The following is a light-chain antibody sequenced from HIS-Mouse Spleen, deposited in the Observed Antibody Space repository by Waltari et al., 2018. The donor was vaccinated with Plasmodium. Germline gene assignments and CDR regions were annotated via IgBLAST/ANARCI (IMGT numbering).Light chain of an antibody. CDR1: SLRSYY. Sequence: SSELTQDPAVSVALGQTVRITGQGDSLRSYYSDWYQQKPGQAPVLVIYGKNNRPSGIPDRFSGSSSGNTASLTITGAQAEDEADYYCNSRDSSGNHYVFGTGTKVTVL. V-gene: IGLV3-19*01. J-gene: IGLJ1*01. CDR2: GKN. CDR3: NSRDSSGNHYV.